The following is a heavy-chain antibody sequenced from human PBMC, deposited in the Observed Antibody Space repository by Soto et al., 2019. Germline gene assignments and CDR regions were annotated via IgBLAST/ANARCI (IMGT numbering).Heavy chain of an antibody. J-gene: IGHJ6*02. CDR2: INPSGGST. V-gene: IGHV1-46*01. Sequence: QVQLVQSGAEVKKPGASVKASCKASGYTFTSYYIHWVRQAPGQGLEWMGIINPSGGSTNYAQKFPGRVTMTRDTATSTVYMELSSLRSEDTAVYYCARGTGVNNPYYYYYALDVWGQGTTVTVSS. D-gene: IGHD1-20*01. CDR3: ARGTGVNNPYYYYYALDV. CDR1: GYTFTSYY.